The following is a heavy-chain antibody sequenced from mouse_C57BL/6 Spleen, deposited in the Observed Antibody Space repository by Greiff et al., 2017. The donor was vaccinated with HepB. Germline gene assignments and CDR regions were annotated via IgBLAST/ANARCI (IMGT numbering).Heavy chain of an antibody. V-gene: IGHV1-82*01. Sequence: VQLQQSGPELVKPGASVKISCKASGYAFSSSWMNWVKQRPGKGLEWIGRIYPGDGDTNYNGKFKGKATLTADKSSSTAYMQLSSLTSEDSAVYFCARDWDGLMNYWGQGTSVTVSS. CDR2: IYPGDGDT. CDR1: GYAFSSSW. J-gene: IGHJ4*01. CDR3: ARDWDGLMNY. D-gene: IGHD4-1*01.